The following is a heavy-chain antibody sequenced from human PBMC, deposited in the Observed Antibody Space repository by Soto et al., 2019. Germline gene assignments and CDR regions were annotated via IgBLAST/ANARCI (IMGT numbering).Heavy chain of an antibody. V-gene: IGHV3-23*01. CDR1: GFTFSSYA. D-gene: IGHD6-6*01. J-gene: IGHJ6*02. CDR3: TRGQLALYYYYGMDV. CDR2: ISGSGGST. Sequence: PGGSLRLSCAASGFTFSSYAMSWVRQAPGKGLEWVSAISGSGGSTYYADSVKGRFTISRDNSKNTLYLQMNSLKTEDTAVYYCTRGQLALYYYYGMDVWGQGTTVTVSS.